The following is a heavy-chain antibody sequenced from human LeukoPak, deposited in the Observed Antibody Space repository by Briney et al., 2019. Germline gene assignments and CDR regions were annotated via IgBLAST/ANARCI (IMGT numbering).Heavy chain of an antibody. CDR2: INPNSGGT. V-gene: IGHV1-2*02. CDR1: GYTFTGYY. J-gene: IGHJ5*02. CDR3: ARDAVPTRTAAAQSSIAARRDRYWFDP. D-gene: IGHD6-6*01. Sequence: ASVRVSCKASGYTFTGYYMLWVRQAPGQGLEWMGWINPNSGGTNYAQKFQGRVTMTRDTSISTAYMELRTLRSDDTAVYYCARDAVPTRTAAAQSSIAARRDRYWFDPWGQGTLVTVSS.